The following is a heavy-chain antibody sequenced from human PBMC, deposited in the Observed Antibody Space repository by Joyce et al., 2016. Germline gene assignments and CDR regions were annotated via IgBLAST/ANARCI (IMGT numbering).Heavy chain of an antibody. J-gene: IGHJ4*02. Sequence: EVQLLESGGGLVQPGGSLRLSCEASGFIFSTRAMSWVRQAPGKGREWVSAISSRGGGTDYADSVKGRFTISRDNSKNTLYLQMESLRVDDTAVYYCAKDFSTAMVRFDHWGQGALVTVSS. V-gene: IGHV3-23*01. CDR2: ISSRGGGT. CDR3: AKDFSTAMVRFDH. CDR1: GFIFSTRA. D-gene: IGHD5-18*01.